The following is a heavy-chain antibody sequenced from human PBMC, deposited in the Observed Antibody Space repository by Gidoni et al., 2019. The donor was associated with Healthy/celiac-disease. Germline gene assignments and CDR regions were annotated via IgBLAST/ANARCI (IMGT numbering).Heavy chain of an antibody. CDR2: IEPSGPYT. CDR3: ASTFWGRYRPTSSYYYYGMDV. D-gene: IGHD3-16*02. Sequence: EVQLLQSGAEVKNLGESPSTSRQVSGYSFTSHRISWVRQMPGKGLDVMVRIEPSGPYTNYSASCPGHVTISADKSISTADREWSSLKASDTAMYYCASTFWGRYRPTSSYYYYGMDVWGQGTTVTVSA. V-gene: IGHV5-10-1*03. J-gene: IGHJ6*01. CDR1: GYSFTSHR.